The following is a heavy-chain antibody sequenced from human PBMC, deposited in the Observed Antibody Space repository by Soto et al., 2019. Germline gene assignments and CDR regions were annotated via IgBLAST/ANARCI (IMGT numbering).Heavy chain of an antibody. CDR1: GFSFRNYG. CDR3: AKDYDYGDSLPFDY. V-gene: IGHV3-23*01. Sequence: EVQLLEAGGGLVQPGGSLRLSCGASGFSFRNYGMSWVRQAPGKGLEWLSAIIGNGDTTYYADSVRGRFTISRDNSKNTLYLQLNDLGAEDTAIYYCAKDYDYGDSLPFDYWGQGTLVTVSS. D-gene: IGHD4-17*01. J-gene: IGHJ4*02. CDR2: IIGNGDTT.